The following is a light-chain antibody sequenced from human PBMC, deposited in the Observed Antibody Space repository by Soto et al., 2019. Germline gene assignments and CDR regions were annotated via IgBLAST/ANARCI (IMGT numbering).Light chain of an antibody. CDR3: SSYTRSSTRV. Sequence: QSALTQPASVSGSPGQSITISCTGTSSDVGGYNYVSWYQQHPGKAPKLMIYDISNRPSGVSNRFSGSKYGNTASLIIFWLQAEDEAYYCCSSYTRSSTRVFGVGTKVTVL. J-gene: IGLJ3*02. CDR2: DIS. V-gene: IGLV2-14*01. CDR1: SSDVGGYNY.